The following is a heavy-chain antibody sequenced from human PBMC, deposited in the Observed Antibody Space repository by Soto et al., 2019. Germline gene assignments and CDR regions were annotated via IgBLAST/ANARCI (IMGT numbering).Heavy chain of an antibody. D-gene: IGHD6-6*01. J-gene: IGHJ5*02. Sequence: LRLSCAASGFTVSSYEMHWVRQGTGKGLEWVSRINIGGDTFYSGSVKGRFTVSRENARNSAYLQMNSLRVGDTAVYYCVRGEMRSSSGHTWFDPWGQGVLVTVSS. CDR3: VRGEMRSSSGHTWFDP. V-gene: IGHV3-13*01. CDR2: INIGGDT. CDR1: GFTVSSYE.